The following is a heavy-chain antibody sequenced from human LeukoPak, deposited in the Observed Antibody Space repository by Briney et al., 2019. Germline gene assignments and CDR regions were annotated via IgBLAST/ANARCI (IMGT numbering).Heavy chain of an antibody. CDR1: GFTFSSYD. V-gene: IGHV3-13*01. J-gene: IGHJ4*02. D-gene: IGHD3-10*01. Sequence: GGSLRLSCAASGFTFSSYDMLGVRHARGKALVWVSAFGPAGETYYRGPVKGRFTISRENAKNSLYLQMNSLRAGDTAVYYCARAFPGSGSFDYWGQGTLVTVSS. CDR3: ARAFPGSGSFDY. CDR2: FGPAGET.